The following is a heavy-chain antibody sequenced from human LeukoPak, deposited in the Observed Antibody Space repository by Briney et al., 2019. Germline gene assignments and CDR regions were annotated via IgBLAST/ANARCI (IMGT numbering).Heavy chain of an antibody. CDR2: ISGSGGDI. D-gene: IGHD4-17*01. Sequence: GGSLRLSCAASQFTFSNYAMSWVRQAPGKGLEWVSAISGSGGDIYYADSVKGRFTISRDNSKNTLYLQMNSLRAEDTAVYYCAKTLGDYVGYYYYGLDVWGQGTTVTVSS. CDR1: QFTFSNYA. J-gene: IGHJ6*02. CDR3: AKTLGDYVGYYYYGLDV. V-gene: IGHV3-23*01.